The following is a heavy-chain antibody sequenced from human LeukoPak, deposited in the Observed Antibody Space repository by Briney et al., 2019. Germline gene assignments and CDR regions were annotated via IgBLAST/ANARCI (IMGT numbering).Heavy chain of an antibody. CDR3: ASIVSAFDI. J-gene: IGHJ3*02. D-gene: IGHD2/OR15-2a*01. V-gene: IGHV3-30*02. CDR2: IRYDGSYK. Sequence: GGSLRLSCAASGFTFSSYGMHWVRQAPGKGLEWVAFIRYDGSYKYYADSVKGRFTFSRDNAKNSLYLQMNSLRAEDTAVYYCASIVSAFDIWGQGTMVTVSS. CDR1: GFTFSSYG.